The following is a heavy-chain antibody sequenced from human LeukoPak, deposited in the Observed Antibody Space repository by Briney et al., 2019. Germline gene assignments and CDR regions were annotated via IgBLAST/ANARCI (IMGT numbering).Heavy chain of an antibody. CDR2: ISSSSSTI. V-gene: IGHV3-48*04. D-gene: IGHD1-14*01. Sequence: GGSLRLSCAASGFTFSSYSMNWVRQAPGKGLEWVSYISSSSSTIYYADSVKGRFTISRDNAKNSLYLQVNSLRAEDTAVYYCAREVPGTITYYMDVWGKGTSVTVSS. CDR1: GFTFSSYS. J-gene: IGHJ6*03. CDR3: AREVPGTITYYMDV.